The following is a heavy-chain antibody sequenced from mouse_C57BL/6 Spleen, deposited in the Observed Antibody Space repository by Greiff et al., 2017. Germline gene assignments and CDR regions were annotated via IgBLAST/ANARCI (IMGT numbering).Heavy chain of an antibody. J-gene: IGHJ4*01. D-gene: IGHD2-3*01. CDR3: ANDGYPYAMDY. V-gene: IGHV5-4*01. Sequence: EVQGVESGGGLVKPGGSLKLSCAASGFTFSSYAMSWVRQTPEKRLEWVATISDGGSYTYYPDNVKGRFTISRDNAKNNLYLQMSHLKSEDTAMYYCANDGYPYAMDYWGQGTSGPVSS. CDR1: GFTFSSYA. CDR2: ISDGGSYT.